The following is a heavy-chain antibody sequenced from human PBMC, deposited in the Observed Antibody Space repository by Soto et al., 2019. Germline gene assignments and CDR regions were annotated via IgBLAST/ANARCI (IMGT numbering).Heavy chain of an antibody. D-gene: IGHD3-10*01. CDR2: INYDGSST. CDR1: GFTFCTYW. V-gene: IGHV3-74*01. CDR3: TRGPRPTSVGTGAY. Sequence: GSLRLSCAASGFTFCTYWMHWVRQAPGKGLVWVSRINYDGSSTDYADSVKGRFTISRDNAKNTLYLQMNTLTAEDTAVYYCTRGPRPTSVGTGAYWGQGTLVTVSS. J-gene: IGHJ4*02.